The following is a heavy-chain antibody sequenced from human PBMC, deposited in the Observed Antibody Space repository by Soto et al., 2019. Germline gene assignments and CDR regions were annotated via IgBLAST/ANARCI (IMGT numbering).Heavy chain of an antibody. V-gene: IGHV4-59*08. Sequence: SETLSLTCTVSGGSISSYCWSWIRQPPGKGLEWIGYIYYSGSTNYNPSLKSRVTISVDTSKNQFSLKLSSVTAADTAVYYCARKDGSNGLDYWGQGTLVTVSS. CDR2: IYYSGST. D-gene: IGHD4-4*01. J-gene: IGHJ4*02. CDR1: GGSISSYC. CDR3: ARKDGSNGLDY.